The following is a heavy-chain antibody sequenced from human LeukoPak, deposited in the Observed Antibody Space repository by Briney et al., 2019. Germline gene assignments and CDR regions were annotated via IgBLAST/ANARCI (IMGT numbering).Heavy chain of an antibody. V-gene: IGHV4-39*02. CDR2: IDSSGSP. CDR3: ARLIDYGGYYFYYYMDV. J-gene: IGHJ6*03. D-gene: IGHD4-17*01. CDR1: GGSVSSSYSY. Sequence: SETLSLTCTVSGGSVSSSYSYWGWLRPPPGKGREWIGNIDSSGSPHYTPVLKSRVTISVDTSKSHFSLQLSSVTAADTAVYYCARLIDYGGYYFYYYMDVWGKGTTVTVSS.